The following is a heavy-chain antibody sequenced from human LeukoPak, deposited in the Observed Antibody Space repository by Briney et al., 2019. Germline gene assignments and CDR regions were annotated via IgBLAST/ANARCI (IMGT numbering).Heavy chain of an antibody. V-gene: IGHV3-7*01. CDR3: ARVYDYDFWSGYYGGNYYYMDV. CDR2: IKQDGSEK. Sequence: GGSLRLSCATSGFTFRNNWMSWVRQAPGKGLEWVANIKQDGSEKYYVDSVKGRFTISRDNAQNSVSLQMDSLRVEDTAVYYCARVYDYDFWSGYYGGNYYYMDVWGRGTTVTVSS. D-gene: IGHD3-3*01. J-gene: IGHJ6*03. CDR1: GFTFRNNW.